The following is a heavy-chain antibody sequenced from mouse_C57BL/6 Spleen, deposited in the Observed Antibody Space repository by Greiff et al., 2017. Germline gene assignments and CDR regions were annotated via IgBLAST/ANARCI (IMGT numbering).Heavy chain of an antibody. CDR3: ARAAYYYGDY. CDR2: ISSGSSTI. V-gene: IGHV5-17*01. D-gene: IGHD6-1*01. CDR1: GFTFSDYG. J-gene: IGHJ2*01. Sequence: DVKLVESGGGLVKPGGSLKLSCAASGFTFSDYGMHWVRQAPEKGLEWVAYISSGSSTISYADTVKGRFTISRDNAKNTLFLQMTSLRSEDTAMYYCARAAYYYGDYWGQGTTLTVSS.